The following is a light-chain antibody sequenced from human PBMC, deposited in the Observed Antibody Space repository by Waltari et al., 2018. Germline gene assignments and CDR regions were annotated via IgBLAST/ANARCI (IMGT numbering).Light chain of an antibody. V-gene: IGLV2-14*03. CDR3: SSFTTGSTGL. CDR2: NVS. Sequence: QSALAQPASVSGSPGQSIPISCPGSSSDIGAFDLVSWYQQHPGRAPRLIIRNVSERPSGVPHRFSGSKSGNTASLTIFSLRSEDESLYFCSSFTTGSTGLFGGGTKLTVL. CDR1: SSDIGAFDL. J-gene: IGLJ2*01.